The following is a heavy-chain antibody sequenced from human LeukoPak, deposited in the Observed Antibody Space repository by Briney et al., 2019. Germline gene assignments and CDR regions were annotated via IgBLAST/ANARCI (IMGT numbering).Heavy chain of an antibody. CDR1: GFTFSSYG. CDR3: ARMDSSSWGNGNYFDY. Sequence: PGGSLRLSCAASGFTFSSYGMHWVRQAPGKGLEWVAVISYDGSNKYYADSVKGRFTISRDNSKNTLYLQMNSLRAEDTAVYYCARMDSSSWGNGNYFDYWARERWSPSPQ. V-gene: IGHV3-30*03. J-gene: IGHJ4*02. CDR2: ISYDGSNK. D-gene: IGHD6-6*01.